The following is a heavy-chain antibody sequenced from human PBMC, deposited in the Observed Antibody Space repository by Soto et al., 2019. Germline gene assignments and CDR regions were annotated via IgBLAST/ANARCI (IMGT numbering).Heavy chain of an antibody. J-gene: IGHJ4*02. D-gene: IGHD3-3*01. CDR1: GFTFSSYA. Sequence: PGGSLRLSCAASGFTFSSYAMVWVRQAPWKGLEWVSTITANSGSTAYGDSVKGRFNISRDNSKRTLYLQMNSLRVEDTAAYYCAKSREWPNRYGDYWGQGRLVTVS. CDR2: ITANSGST. CDR3: AKSREWPNRYGDY. V-gene: IGHV3-23*01.